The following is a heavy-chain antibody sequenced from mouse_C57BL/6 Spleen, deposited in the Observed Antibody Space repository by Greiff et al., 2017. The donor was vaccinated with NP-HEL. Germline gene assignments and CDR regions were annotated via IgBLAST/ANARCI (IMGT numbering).Heavy chain of an antibody. CDR3: ARSLIYYYGSSPWDY. D-gene: IGHD1-1*01. CDR1: GYTFTSYW. CDR2: IDPSDSET. V-gene: IGHV1-52*01. J-gene: IGHJ4*01. Sequence: VQLQQPGAELVRPGSSVKLSCKASGYTFTSYWMHWVKQRPIQGLEWIGNIDPSDSETHYNQKFKDKATLTVDKSSSTAYIQLSSLTSEDSAVYYCARSLIYYYGSSPWDYWGQGTSVTVSS.